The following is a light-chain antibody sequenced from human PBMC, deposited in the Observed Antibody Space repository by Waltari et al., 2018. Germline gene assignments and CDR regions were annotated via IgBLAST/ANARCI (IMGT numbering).Light chain of an antibody. CDR3: QQYGSLLT. CDR1: QSVSSSY. CDR2: GAS. V-gene: IGKV3-20*01. Sequence: EIVLPQSPGTLSLSPGERATLPCRASQSVSSSYLAWYQQKPGQAPRLLIYGASSRATGIPDRFSGSGSGTDFTLTISRLEPEDFAVYYCQQYGSLLTFGGGTKVEIK. J-gene: IGKJ4*01.